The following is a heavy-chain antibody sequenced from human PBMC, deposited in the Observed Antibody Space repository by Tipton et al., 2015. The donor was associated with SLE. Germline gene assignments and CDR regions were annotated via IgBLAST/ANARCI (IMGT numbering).Heavy chain of an antibody. V-gene: IGHV3-33*01. Sequence: RSLRLSCAASGFTFSSYGMHWVRQAPGKGLEWVAVIWYDGSNKYYADSVKGRFTISRDNSKNTLYLQMNSLRAEDTAVYYCAREGYSSGWGDYFDYWGQGTLVTVSS. CDR2: IWYDGSNK. CDR3: AREGYSSGWGDYFDY. CDR1: GFTFSSYG. D-gene: IGHD6-19*01. J-gene: IGHJ4*02.